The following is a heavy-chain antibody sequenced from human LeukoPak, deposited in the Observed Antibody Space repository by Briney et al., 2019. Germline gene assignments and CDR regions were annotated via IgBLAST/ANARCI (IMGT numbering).Heavy chain of an antibody. D-gene: IGHD1/OR15-1a*01. CDR3: AKVEQRFPYFDY. V-gene: IGHV3-23*01. CDR2: ISGSGGST. Sequence: GGSLRLSCAASGFTFSSYAMSWVRQAPGKGLEWVSAISGSGGSTYYADSVKGRFTISRDNSKNTVYLQMNSLRAEETAVYYCAKVEQRFPYFDYWGQGTLVTVSS. CDR1: GFTFSSYA. J-gene: IGHJ4*02.